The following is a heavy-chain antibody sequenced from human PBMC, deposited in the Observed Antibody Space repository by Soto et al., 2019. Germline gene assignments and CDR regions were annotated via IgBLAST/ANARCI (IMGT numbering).Heavy chain of an antibody. CDR3: AKRGYCSGDKCYWYFDY. D-gene: IGHD2-15*01. V-gene: IGHV3-23*01. Sequence: GGSLRLSCVASGFTFSSYGMSWVRQAPGKGLEWVSAISVSGATTYHADSVRGRFTISRDSSNNTLSLQMSGLRAEDTAVYYCAKRGYCSGDKCYWYFDYWRPGTLVTVSS. CDR1: GFTFSSYG. CDR2: ISVSGATT. J-gene: IGHJ4*02.